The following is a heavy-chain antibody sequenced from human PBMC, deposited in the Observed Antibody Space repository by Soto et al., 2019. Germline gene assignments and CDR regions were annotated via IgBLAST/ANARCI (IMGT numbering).Heavy chain of an antibody. D-gene: IGHD6-25*01. Sequence: QITLKESGPTLVKPTQTLTLTCTFSGFSLTTNGVGVGWIRQPPGKALEWLPLIYWDDDKRYSPSLKSRLTITKDTSKNQVVLTMTNMDPMDTATFYCAHRRARNNIAAFDYWGQGTLVTVSS. CDR1: GFSLTTNGVG. CDR2: IYWDDDK. V-gene: IGHV2-5*02. CDR3: AHRRARNNIAAFDY. J-gene: IGHJ4*02.